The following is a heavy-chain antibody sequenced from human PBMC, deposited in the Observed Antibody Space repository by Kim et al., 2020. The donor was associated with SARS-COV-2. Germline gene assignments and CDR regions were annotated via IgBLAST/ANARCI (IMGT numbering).Heavy chain of an antibody. Sequence: SETLSLTCAVYGGSFSGYYWSWIRQPPGKGLEWIGEINHSGSTNYNPSLKSRVTISVDTSKNQFSLKLSSVTAADTAVYYCARDGGAERSLDYWGQGTLV. CDR3: ARDGGAERSLDY. CDR1: GGSFSGYY. D-gene: IGHD1-26*01. CDR2: INHSGST. V-gene: IGHV4-34*01. J-gene: IGHJ4*02.